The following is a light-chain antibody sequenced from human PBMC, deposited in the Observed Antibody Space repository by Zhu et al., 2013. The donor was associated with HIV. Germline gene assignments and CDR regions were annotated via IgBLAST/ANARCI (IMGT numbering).Light chain of an antibody. CDR3: QLRYNWPPALT. V-gene: IGKV1-9*01. J-gene: IGKJ4*01. CDR1: QDIGRY. CDR2: AAS. Sequence: DIQLTQSPSFLSASVGDRVTITCRASQDIGRYLAWYQQKPGKAPRLFIYAASTLQSGVPSRFGGRGSGTEFTLTISSLEPEDFAIYYCQLRYNWPPALTFGGGTTVDIK.